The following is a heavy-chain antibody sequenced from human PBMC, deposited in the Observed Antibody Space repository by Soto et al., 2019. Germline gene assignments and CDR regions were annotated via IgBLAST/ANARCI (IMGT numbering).Heavy chain of an antibody. CDR1: GFNFRAYG. J-gene: IGHJ6*02. Sequence: GGSLRLSCAASGFNFRAYGMHWVRQAPGKGLEWVAAIWFDGKKTYYADSVKGRFNISRDNSRDVLDLQMNGLKVDDTAVYYCARGFRADTTPWGVVMYHYEGLDVWGQGTTVTVSS. D-gene: IGHD3-16*01. CDR2: IWFDGKKT. V-gene: IGHV3-33*01. CDR3: ARGFRADTTPWGVVMYHYEGLDV.